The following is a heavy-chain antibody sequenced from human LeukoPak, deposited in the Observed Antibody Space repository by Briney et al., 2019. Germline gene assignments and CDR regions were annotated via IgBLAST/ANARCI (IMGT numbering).Heavy chain of an antibody. CDR3: AREGYNYGSDAFDI. CDR1: GFTLSDHN. CDR2: SRKRGNKYVT. D-gene: IGHD5-18*01. V-gene: IGHV3-72*01. Sequence: GGSLRLSCVASGFTLSDHNMDWVRQATGKGLEWVGRSRKRGNKYVTENAASVKGRFTISRDDSNNSLYLQMNSLRTEDTAVYYCAREGYNYGSDAFDIWGKGTMVTVSS. J-gene: IGHJ3*02.